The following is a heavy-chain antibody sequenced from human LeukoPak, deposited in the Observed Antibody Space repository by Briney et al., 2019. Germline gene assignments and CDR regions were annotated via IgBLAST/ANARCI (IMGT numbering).Heavy chain of an antibody. CDR1: GYTFSDFS. CDR3: VRLRRNNDRSGYYYYYDY. CDR2: ISVRSNYR. J-gene: IGHJ4*02. Sequence: GGSLRLSCAASGYTFSDFSVNWVRQAPGKGLEWVSSISVRSNYRYYADSVRGRFTISRDDARDSLFLQMNSLRAEDTAVYFCVRLRRNNDRSGYYYYYDYWGRGTLVTVSS. V-gene: IGHV3-21*01. D-gene: IGHD3-22*01.